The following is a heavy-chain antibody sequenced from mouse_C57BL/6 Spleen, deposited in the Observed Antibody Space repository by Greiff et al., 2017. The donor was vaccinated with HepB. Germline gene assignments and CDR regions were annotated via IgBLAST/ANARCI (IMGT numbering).Heavy chain of an antibody. CDR3: ARSYYGNYEFAY. Sequence: QVHVKQSGAELVKPGASVKLSCKASGYTFTSYWMQWVNQRPGQGLEWIGEIDPSDSYTNYNQKFKGKATLTVDTSSSTAYMQLSSLTSEDSAVYYCARSYYGNYEFAYWGQGTLVTVSA. CDR2: IDPSDSYT. V-gene: IGHV1-50*01. D-gene: IGHD2-10*01. J-gene: IGHJ3*01. CDR1: GYTFTSYW.